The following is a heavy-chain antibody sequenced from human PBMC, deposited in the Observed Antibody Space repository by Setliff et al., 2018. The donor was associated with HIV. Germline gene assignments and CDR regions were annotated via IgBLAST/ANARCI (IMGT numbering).Heavy chain of an antibody. Sequence: ASVKVSCKASGYTFNNYGISWVRQAPGQGLEWMGWISTYNGNTNYAQKFQGRVTLTTDTSTNTAYMELRSLRSDDTAVYYCASCMAGHYYYYMDVWGKGTTVTVSS. CDR1: GYTFNNYG. V-gene: IGHV1-18*01. D-gene: IGHD6-19*01. CDR3: ASCMAGHYYYYMDV. CDR2: ISTYNGNT. J-gene: IGHJ6*03.